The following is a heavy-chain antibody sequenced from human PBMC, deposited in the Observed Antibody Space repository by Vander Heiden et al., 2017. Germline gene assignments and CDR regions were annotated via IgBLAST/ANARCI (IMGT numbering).Heavy chain of an antibody. CDR1: GFTFSSYS. CDR2: ISSSSSYI. V-gene: IGHV3-21*01. J-gene: IGHJ4*02. Sequence: EVQLVESGGGLVKPGGSLRLSCAASGFTFSSYSMNWVRQAPGKGLEWVSSISSSSSYIYYADSVKGRVTISRDNAKNSLYRQMNSLRAEQTAVYYCAREFRYYDSSGYFGYFDYWGQGTLVTVSS. CDR3: AREFRYYDSSGYFGYFDY. D-gene: IGHD3-22*01.